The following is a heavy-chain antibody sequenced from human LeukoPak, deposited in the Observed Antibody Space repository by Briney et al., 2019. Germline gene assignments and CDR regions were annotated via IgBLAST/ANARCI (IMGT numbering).Heavy chain of an antibody. Sequence: PVKVSCKASGGTFSSYAISWVRQAPGQGLEWMGGIIPIFGTANYAQKFQGRVTITTDESTSTAYMGLSSLRSEDTAVYYCAVPFGGVIGGDYWGQGTLVTVSS. CDR1: GGTFSSYA. V-gene: IGHV1-69*05. CDR3: AVPFGGVIGGDY. J-gene: IGHJ4*02. D-gene: IGHD3-16*02. CDR2: IIPIFGTA.